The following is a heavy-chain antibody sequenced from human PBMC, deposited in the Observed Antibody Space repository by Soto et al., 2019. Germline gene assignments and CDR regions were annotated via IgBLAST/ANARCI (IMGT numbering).Heavy chain of an antibody. J-gene: IGHJ6*02. CDR3: ARDAAPTPYYYDSSGYSTIYYYYGMDV. Sequence: ASVKVSCKASGYTFTGYYMHWVRQAPGQGLEWMGWINPNSGGTNYAQKFQGWVTMTRDTSISTAYMELSRLGSDDTAVYYCARDAAPTPYYYDSSGYSTIYYYYGMDVWGQGTTVTVSS. V-gene: IGHV1-2*04. CDR1: GYTFTGYY. CDR2: INPNSGGT. D-gene: IGHD3-22*01.